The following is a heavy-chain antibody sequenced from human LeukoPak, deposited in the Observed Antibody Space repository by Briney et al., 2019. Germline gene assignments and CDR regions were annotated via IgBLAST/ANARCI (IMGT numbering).Heavy chain of an antibody. D-gene: IGHD3-10*01. CDR2: ISGSGGST. CDR3: AKGGFGRPFDY. J-gene: IGHJ4*02. CDR1: GFTFSNYA. V-gene: IGHV3-23*01. Sequence: GGSLRLSCAASGFTFSNYAMSWVRQAPGKGLEWVSVISGSGGSTYYVDSVKGRFTISRDNSKNTLYLQMNSLRAEDTAVYYCAKGGFGRPFDYWGQGTLVTVSS.